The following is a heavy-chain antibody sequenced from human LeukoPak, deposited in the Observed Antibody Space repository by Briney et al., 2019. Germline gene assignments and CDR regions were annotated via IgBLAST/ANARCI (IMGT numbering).Heavy chain of an antibody. D-gene: IGHD6-19*01. V-gene: IGHV3-23*01. Sequence: GSLRLSCAASGFTFSTYSMNWVRQAPGQGLEWVASVSGSGGTTYYADSVKGRFTISRDNSQNTLYFQMNSLRVEDSALYYCAKSRGAHWLIYFWGQGTPVTVSS. J-gene: IGHJ4*02. CDR1: GFTFSTYS. CDR3: AKSRGAHWLIYF. CDR2: VSGSGGTT.